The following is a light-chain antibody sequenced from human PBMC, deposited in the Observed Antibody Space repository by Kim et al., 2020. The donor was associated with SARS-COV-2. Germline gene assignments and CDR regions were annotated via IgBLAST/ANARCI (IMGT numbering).Light chain of an antibody. J-gene: IGKJ2*01. CDR2: SAS. CDR1: QSIRTY. CDR3: QHSYNTPYT. Sequence: SASVGDRVTITGRASQSIRTYLNCYQQKSGLAPKLLIYSASALQSGVPSRFSGSGSGTDFTLTISRLQPEDFATYYCQHSYNTPYTFGQGTKLEI. V-gene: IGKV1-39*01.